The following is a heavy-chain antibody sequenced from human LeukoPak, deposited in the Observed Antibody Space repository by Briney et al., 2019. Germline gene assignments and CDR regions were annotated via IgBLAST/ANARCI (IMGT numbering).Heavy chain of an antibody. CDR3: ARGSLRVPAAERGYYYYGMDV. D-gene: IGHD2-2*01. V-gene: IGHV4-30-2*05. CDR2: IYHSGST. J-gene: IGHJ6*02. CDR1: GGSISSGGYY. Sequence: SETLSLTCTVSGGSISSGGYYWSWIRQPPGKGLEWIGYIYHSGSTYYNPSLKSRVTISVDTSKNQFSLKLSSVTAADTAVYYCARGSLRVPAAERGYYYYGMDVWGQGTTVTVSS.